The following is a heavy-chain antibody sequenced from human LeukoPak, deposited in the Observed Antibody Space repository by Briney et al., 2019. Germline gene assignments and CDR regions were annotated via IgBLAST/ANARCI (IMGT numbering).Heavy chain of an antibody. J-gene: IGHJ4*02. CDR1: GGSFSGYY. V-gene: IGHV4-59*08. D-gene: IGHD2-2*03. Sequence: PSETLSLTCAVYGGSFSGYYWSWIRQPPGKGLEWIGYIYYSGSTNYNPSLKSRVTISVDTSKNQFSLKLSSVTAADTAVYYCARHGSNRGVFGYWGQGTLVTVSS. CDR3: ARHGSNRGVFGY. CDR2: IYYSGST.